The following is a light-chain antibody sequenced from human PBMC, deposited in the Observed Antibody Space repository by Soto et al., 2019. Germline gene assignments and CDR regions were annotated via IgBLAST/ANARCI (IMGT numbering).Light chain of an antibody. Sequence: EIVLTQSPGTLSLSPGERATLSCRASQSVGDTYLAWYQQKPGQAPRLLMYSTSIRATGIPDRFSGSESGTDFTLTISRLDPEDFAVYYCQHYDRAPMWTFGQGTKV. CDR3: QHYDRAPMWT. CDR1: QSVGDTY. CDR2: STS. V-gene: IGKV3-20*01. J-gene: IGKJ1*01.